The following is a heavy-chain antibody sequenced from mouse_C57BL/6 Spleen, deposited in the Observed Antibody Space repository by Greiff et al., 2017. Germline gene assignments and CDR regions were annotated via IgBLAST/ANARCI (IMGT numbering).Heavy chain of an antibody. Sequence: QVQLQQPGAELVKPGASVKLSCKASGYTFTSYWMHWVKQRPGRGLEWIGRIDPNSGGTKYNEKFKSKATLTVDKPSSTAYMQRSSLTSEDSAVYYCARDSENGNYPPFDYWGQGTTLTVSS. CDR3: ARDSENGNYPPFDY. V-gene: IGHV1-72*01. CDR2: IDPNSGGT. CDR1: GYTFTSYW. D-gene: IGHD2-1*01. J-gene: IGHJ2*01.